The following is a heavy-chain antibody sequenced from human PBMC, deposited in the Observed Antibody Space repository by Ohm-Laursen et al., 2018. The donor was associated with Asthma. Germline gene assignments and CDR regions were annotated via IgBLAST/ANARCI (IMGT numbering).Heavy chain of an antibody. V-gene: IGHV3-9*01. CDR1: GFSFHEYA. CDR2: ISWNSGSI. Sequence: SLRLSCAASGFSFHEYAMHWVRQSPGKGLEWVPGISWNSGSIGYADSVKGRFTISRDNAKNSLYLQMNSLRPEDTAFYYCAKLVGVTTAWGQGTLVTVSS. D-gene: IGHD4-17*01. J-gene: IGHJ5*02. CDR3: AKLVGVTTA.